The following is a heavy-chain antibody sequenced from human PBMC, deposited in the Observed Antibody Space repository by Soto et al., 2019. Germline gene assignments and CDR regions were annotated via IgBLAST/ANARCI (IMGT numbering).Heavy chain of an antibody. J-gene: IGHJ3*01. Sequence: QVQLVESGGGVVQPGRSLRLSCAASGFTFSSYGMHWVRQAPGKGLEWVALIWYDGSNKYYADSVKGRFTISRDNSKNTLHLKMNILRAEDTAVYYCARSSYDDSSGTSRAGAFDLWGQGTMVTVSS. D-gene: IGHD3-22*01. V-gene: IGHV3-33*01. CDR1: GFTFSSYG. CDR2: IWYDGSNK. CDR3: ARSSYDDSSGTSRAGAFDL.